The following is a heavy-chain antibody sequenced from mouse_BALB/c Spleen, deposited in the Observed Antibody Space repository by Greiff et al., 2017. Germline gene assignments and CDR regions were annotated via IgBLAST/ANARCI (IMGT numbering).Heavy chain of an antibody. V-gene: IGHV1-9*01. J-gene: IGHJ4*01. D-gene: IGHD2-10*02. CDR1: GYTFSSYW. CDR2: ILPGSGST. CDR3: APYGNHYAMDY. Sequence: VQVVESGAELMKPGASVKISCKATGYTFSSYWIEWVKQRPGHGLEWIGEILPGSGSTNYNEKFKGKATFTADTSSNTAYMQLSSLTSEDSAVYYCAPYGNHYAMDYWGQGTSVTVSS.